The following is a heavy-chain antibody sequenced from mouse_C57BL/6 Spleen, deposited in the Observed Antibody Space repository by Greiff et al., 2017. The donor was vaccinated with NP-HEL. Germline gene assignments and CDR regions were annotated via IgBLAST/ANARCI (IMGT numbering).Heavy chain of an antibody. Sequence: EVKLMESGGGLVKPGGSLKLSCAASGFTFSSYAMSWVRQTPEKRLEWVATISDGGSYTYYPDNVKGRFTISRDNAKNNLYLQMSHLKSEDTAMYYCASPDSSGFPFAYWGQGTLVTVSA. J-gene: IGHJ3*01. CDR2: ISDGGSYT. CDR3: ASPDSSGFPFAY. CDR1: GFTFSSYA. D-gene: IGHD3-2*02. V-gene: IGHV5-4*03.